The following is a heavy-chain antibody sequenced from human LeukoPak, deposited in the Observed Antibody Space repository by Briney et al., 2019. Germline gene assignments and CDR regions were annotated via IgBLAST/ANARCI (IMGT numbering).Heavy chain of an antibody. CDR2: INPNSGGT. Sequence: ASVKVSCKASGYTFTGYYMHWVRQAPGQGLEWMGWINPNSGGTNYAQKFQGRVTMTRDTSISTAYMELSRLRSDDTAVYYCARELTVTTDTLWAFDIWGQGTMVTVSS. V-gene: IGHV1-2*02. D-gene: IGHD4-17*01. CDR1: GYTFTGYY. CDR3: ARELTVTTDTLWAFDI. J-gene: IGHJ3*02.